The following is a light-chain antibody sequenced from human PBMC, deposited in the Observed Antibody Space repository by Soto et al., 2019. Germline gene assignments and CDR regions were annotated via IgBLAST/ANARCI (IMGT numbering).Light chain of an antibody. CDR1: SSDFGSYKF. V-gene: IGLV2-23*01. CDR3: FSFTSTNTHV. J-gene: IGLJ1*01. Sequence: QAARTQPASVSGSPGQSVTISCTGTSSDFGSYKFVSWYQHHPGKVPKVIIYETSKRPSGVSDRFSGSKSGNTASLTISGLQAEDEADYYCFSFTSTNTHVFGSGTKVTVL. CDR2: ETS.